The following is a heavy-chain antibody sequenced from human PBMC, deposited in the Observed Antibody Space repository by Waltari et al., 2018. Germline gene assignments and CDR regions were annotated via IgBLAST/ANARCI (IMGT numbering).Heavy chain of an antibody. CDR3: TREPYYYDSSGYYTRGSDDAFDL. D-gene: IGHD3-22*01. Sequence: VQLVQSGTEVKKPGSSVRVSCKAFGGTFSSYAISWVRQAPGQGLEWMGGIIPVLDTPKYAQKFQDRVTLTADESTGTAYMDLSSLSSEDTAVYYCTREPYYYDSSGYYTRGSDDAFDLWGQGTMVIVSS. CDR2: IIPVLDTP. J-gene: IGHJ3*01. CDR1: GGTFSSYA. V-gene: IGHV1-69*11.